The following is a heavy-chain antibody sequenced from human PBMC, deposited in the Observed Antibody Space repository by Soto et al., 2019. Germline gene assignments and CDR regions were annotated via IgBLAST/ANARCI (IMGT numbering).Heavy chain of an antibody. J-gene: IGHJ4*02. CDR2: IYYSGST. CDR1: GGSISSSSYY. V-gene: IGHV4-39*01. CDR3: ARVDTAMAFDY. D-gene: IGHD5-18*01. Sequence: QLQLQESGPGLVKPSETLSLTCTVSGGSISSSSYYWGWIRQPPGKGLEWIGSIYYSGSTYYNPSLKSRVTLSVDTSKNQFSLKLSSVTAADTAVYYCARVDTAMAFDYWGQGTLVTVSS.